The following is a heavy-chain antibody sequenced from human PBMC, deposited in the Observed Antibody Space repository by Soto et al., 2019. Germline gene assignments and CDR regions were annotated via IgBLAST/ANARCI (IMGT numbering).Heavy chain of an antibody. CDR2: ISGSGGST. CDR1: GFTFSSYA. CDR3: AKDGGTRGAVAGPVTY. V-gene: IGHV3-23*01. J-gene: IGHJ4*02. D-gene: IGHD6-19*01. Sequence: EVQLLESGGGLVQPGGSLRLSCAASGFTFSSYAMSWVRQAPGKGLEWVSAISGSGGSTYYADSAKGRFTISRDNSKNTLYLQMNSLRAEDTAVYYCAKDGGTRGAVAGPVTYWGQGTLVTVSS.